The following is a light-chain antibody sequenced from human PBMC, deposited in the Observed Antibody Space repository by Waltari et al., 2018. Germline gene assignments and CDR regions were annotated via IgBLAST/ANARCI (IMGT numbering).Light chain of an antibody. CDR1: QNIESW. J-gene: IGKJ4*01. CDR3: QRYDSFPLS. V-gene: IGKV1-5*03. CDR2: ETS. Sequence: DLQMTKSPPTLPVSVGGRVTITCRASQNIESWVAWYQQRPGKGPKRLIYETSTLEVGVPSRFIGSRSGTDFTLTISSLQPDDFSTYFCQRYDSFPLSFGGGTKVEIE.